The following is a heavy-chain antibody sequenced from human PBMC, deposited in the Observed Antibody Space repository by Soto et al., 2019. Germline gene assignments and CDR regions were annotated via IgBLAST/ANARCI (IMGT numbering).Heavy chain of an antibody. V-gene: IGHV4-4*02. CDR2: IYPSGIT. Sequence: SETLSLTCAVSGVSISSSNWWSWVRQPPGKGLEWIGEIYPSGITNYSPSLKSRVTISVDKSKNQFSLKLNSVTAADTAVYYCARVDYDFWSGSSPSNYGMDVWGQGTTVTVSS. J-gene: IGHJ6*02. CDR3: ARVDYDFWSGSSPSNYGMDV. D-gene: IGHD3-3*01. CDR1: GVSISSSNW.